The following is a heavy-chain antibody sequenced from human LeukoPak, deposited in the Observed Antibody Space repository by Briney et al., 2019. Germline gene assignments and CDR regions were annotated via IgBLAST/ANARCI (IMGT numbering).Heavy chain of an antibody. D-gene: IGHD3-10*01. J-gene: IGHJ6*02. CDR1: GYSFTTYW. CDR3: VRSTMVRGVISMDV. V-gene: IGHV5-51*01. CDR2: IYPGDSDT. Sequence: GESLKISCECSGYSFTTYWIGWVRQMPGKGLEWMAVIYPGDSDTRYSPSFQGQVTISADKSISTTYLQWSSLKASDTAMYYCVRSTMVRGVISMDVWGQGTTVTVSS.